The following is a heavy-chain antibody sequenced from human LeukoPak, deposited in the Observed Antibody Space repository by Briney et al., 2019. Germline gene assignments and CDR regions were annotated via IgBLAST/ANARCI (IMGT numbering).Heavy chain of an antibody. CDR2: IYYSGST. D-gene: IGHD2-15*01. V-gene: IGHV4-59*01. J-gene: IGHJ3*02. Sequence: SETLSLTCTVSGGSISSYYWSWIRQPPGKGLEWIGYIYYSGSTNYNPSLKSRVTISVDTSKNQFSLKLSSVTAADTAVYYCARVTPGPRAFDIWGQGTMVTVSS. CDR1: GGSISSYY. CDR3: ARVTPGPRAFDI.